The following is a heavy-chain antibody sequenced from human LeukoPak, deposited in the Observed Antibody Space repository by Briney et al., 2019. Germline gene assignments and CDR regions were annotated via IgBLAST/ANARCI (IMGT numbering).Heavy chain of an antibody. CDR2: IYTSGST. J-gene: IGHJ6*02. V-gene: IGHV4-4*07. Sequence: PSETLSLTCTVSDGSISSYYWTWIRQPAGKGLEWIGRIYTSGSTNYNPSLKSRVTMSVDTSNNQFSLNLSSVTAADTAVYYCARQIIAAGKNYYGMDVWGQGTTVTVSS. CDR1: DGSISSYY. D-gene: IGHD6-13*01. CDR3: ARQIIAAGKNYYGMDV.